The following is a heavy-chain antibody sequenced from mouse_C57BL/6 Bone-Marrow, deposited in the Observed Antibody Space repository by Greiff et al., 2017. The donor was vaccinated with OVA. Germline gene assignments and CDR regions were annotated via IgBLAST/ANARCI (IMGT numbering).Heavy chain of an antibody. CDR3: ARNGKGGGSPDY. CDR1: GYTFTSYW. CDR2: IDPNSGGT. Sequence: QVQLQQPGAELVKPGASVKLSCKASGYTFTSYWMHWVKQRPGRGLEWMGMIDPNSGGTKYNEKFKSKATLTVDKPSSTAYMQLRSLTSEDSAVYYCARNGKGGGSPDYWGQGTTLTVSS. D-gene: IGHD1-1*02. J-gene: IGHJ2*01. V-gene: IGHV1-72*01.